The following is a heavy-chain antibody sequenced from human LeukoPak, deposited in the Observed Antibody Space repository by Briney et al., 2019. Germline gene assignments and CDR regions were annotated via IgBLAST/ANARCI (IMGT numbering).Heavy chain of an antibody. CDR2: ISAYNGNT. D-gene: IGHD6-19*01. V-gene: IGHV1-18*01. Sequence: GASVKVSCKASGYTFTSYGISWVRQAHGQGLEWMGWISAYNGNTNYAQKLQGRVTMTTDTSTSTAYMELRSLRSDDTAVYYCARDSGYSSGWYLGFDYWGQGTLVTVSS. CDR3: ARDSGYSSGWYLGFDY. CDR1: GYTFTSYG. J-gene: IGHJ4*02.